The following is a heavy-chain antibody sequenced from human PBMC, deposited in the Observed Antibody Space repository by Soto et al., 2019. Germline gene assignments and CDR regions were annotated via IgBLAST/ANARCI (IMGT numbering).Heavy chain of an antibody. CDR2: ISAYNGNT. D-gene: IGHD5-12*01. V-gene: IGHV1-18*01. CDR3: ARAARRATYPYAFDI. CDR1: GYTFTSYG. J-gene: IGHJ3*02. Sequence: ASVKVSCKASGYTFTSYGISWVRQAPGQGLEWMGWISAYNGNTNYAQKLQGRVTMTTDTSTSTAYMELRSLRSDDTAVYYCARAARRATYPYAFDIWGQGTMVTVSS.